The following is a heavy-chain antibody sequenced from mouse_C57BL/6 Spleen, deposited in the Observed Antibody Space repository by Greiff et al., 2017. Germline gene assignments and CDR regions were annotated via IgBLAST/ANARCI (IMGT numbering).Heavy chain of an antibody. D-gene: IGHD2-1*01. V-gene: IGHV1-69*01. J-gene: IGHJ2*01. CDR2: IDPSDSYT. Sequence: VQLQQPGAELVMPGASVKLSCKASGYTFTSYWMHWVKQRPGQGLEWIGEIDPSDSYTNYNQKFKGKSTLTVDKSSSTAYMQLSSLTSEDSAVYYCARKGSTRVYGIDYWGQGTTLTVSS. CDR1: GYTFTSYW. CDR3: ARKGSTRVYGIDY.